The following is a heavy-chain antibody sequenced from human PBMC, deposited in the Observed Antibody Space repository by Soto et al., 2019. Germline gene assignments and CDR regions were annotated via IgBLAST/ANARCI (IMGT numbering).Heavy chain of an antibody. J-gene: IGHJ5*02. CDR2: IFYSGNT. Sequence: QVQLQESGPGLVKPSQTLSLTCTVSGGSISSGAYYWTWIRQHPGKGLEWIGYIFYSGNTYYNPSLKSRVTISIATSKNQFSLKLTSVTAADTAVYYCARDVNRGYDWFDPWGQGTLVTVSS. CDR1: GGSISSGAYY. CDR3: ARDVNRGYDWFDP. D-gene: IGHD5-12*01. V-gene: IGHV4-31*03.